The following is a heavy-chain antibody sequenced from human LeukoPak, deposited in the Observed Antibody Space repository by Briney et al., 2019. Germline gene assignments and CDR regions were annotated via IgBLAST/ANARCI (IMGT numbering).Heavy chain of an antibody. V-gene: IGHV4-59*01. CDR1: GGSFSGYY. CDR2: IYYSGST. CDR3: ARVGKEGVAYYFDY. J-gene: IGHJ4*02. D-gene: IGHD2-15*01. Sequence: SETLSLTCAVYGGSFSGYYWSWIRQPPGKGLEWIGYIYYSGSTNYNPSLKSRVTISVDTSKNQFSLKLSSVTAADTAVYYCARVGKEGVAYYFDYWGQGTLVTVSS.